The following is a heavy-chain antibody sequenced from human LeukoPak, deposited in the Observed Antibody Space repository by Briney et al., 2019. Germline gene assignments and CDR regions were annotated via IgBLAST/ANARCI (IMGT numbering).Heavy chain of an antibody. J-gene: IGHJ4*02. CDR2: INPNSGGT. CDR3: ARDSGYYYDSSGYYFWSY. Sequence: ASVKVSFKASGYTFTGYYMHWVRQAPGQGLEWMGWINPNSGGTNYAQKFQGRVTMTRDTSISTAYMELSRLRSDDTAVYYCARDSGYYYDSSGYYFWSYWGQGTLVTVSS. CDR1: GYTFTGYY. V-gene: IGHV1-2*02. D-gene: IGHD3-22*01.